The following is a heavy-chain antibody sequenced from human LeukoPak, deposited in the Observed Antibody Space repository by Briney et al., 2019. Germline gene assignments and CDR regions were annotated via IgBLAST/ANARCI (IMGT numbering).Heavy chain of an antibody. V-gene: IGHV3-23*01. CDR2: IGHNGGSP. CDR3: VKDRYQSSGYRALDH. D-gene: IGHD3-22*01. J-gene: IGHJ4*02. Sequence: GGSMRLSCAASGFTFSNYAMSWVRQAPGKGLEWVSDIGHNGGSPYYADSVKGRFTISRDNSKNTLYLHVNNLRAEDTAVYYCVKDRYQSSGYRALDHWGQGTLVTVSS. CDR1: GFTFSNYA.